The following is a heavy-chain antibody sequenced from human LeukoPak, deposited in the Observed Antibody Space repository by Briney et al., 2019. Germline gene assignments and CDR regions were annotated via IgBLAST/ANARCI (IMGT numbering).Heavy chain of an antibody. Sequence: GGSLTLSCAVYGFSFSSFGMHWVRQAPGKGLEWVAVIWFDGSNEFYADSVKGRFTISRDNSKNTLYLQMNSLRAEDTAVYYCAKISAVTSDYWGQGTLVTVSS. J-gene: IGHJ4*02. CDR3: AKISAVTSDY. D-gene: IGHD4-17*01. CDR1: GFSFSSFG. CDR2: IWFDGSNE. V-gene: IGHV3-30*02.